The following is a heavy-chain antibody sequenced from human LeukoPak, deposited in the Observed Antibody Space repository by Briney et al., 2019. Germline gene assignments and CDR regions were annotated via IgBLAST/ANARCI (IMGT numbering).Heavy chain of an antibody. D-gene: IGHD3-22*01. CDR3: AREKYYYDSSGYSGWFDP. CDR2: ISYDGSNK. CDR1: GFTFSSYA. V-gene: IGHV3-30-3*01. J-gene: IGHJ5*02. Sequence: GGSLRLSCAASGFTFSSYAMHWVRQAPGKGLEGVAVISYDGSNKYYADSVKGRFTISRDNSKNTLYLQMNSLRAEDTAVYYCAREKYYYDSSGYSGWFDPWGQGTLVTVSS.